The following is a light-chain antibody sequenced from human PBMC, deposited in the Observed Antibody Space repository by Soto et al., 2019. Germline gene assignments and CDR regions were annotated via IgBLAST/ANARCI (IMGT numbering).Light chain of an antibody. V-gene: IGLV1-51*01. CDR2: DNN. Sequence: QSVLTQPPSVSAAPGQKVTISCSGSSSNIGNNYVSWYQQLPGTAPKLLIYDNNKRPSGIPDRFSGSKSGTSATLGITVLQTGDEDDYYCGTWDSSLSAGVFGGGTKLTVL. CDR3: GTWDSSLSAGV. CDR1: SSNIGNNY. J-gene: IGLJ3*02.